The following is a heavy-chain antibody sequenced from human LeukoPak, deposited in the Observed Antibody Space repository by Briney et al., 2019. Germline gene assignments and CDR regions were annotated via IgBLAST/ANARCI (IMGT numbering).Heavy chain of an antibody. CDR2: IHHSGTT. J-gene: IGHJ3*02. V-gene: IGHV4-39*07. Sequence: SETLSLTCTVSGGSISTDTYYWGWIRQSPGMGLEWIGIIHHSGTTYYNPSLRSRVTMSVDTSKNQFSQKLSSVTAADTAVYYCARASHDYVWGSYPNDAFDIWGQGTMVTVSS. CDR3: ARASHDYVWGSYPNDAFDI. CDR1: GGSISTDTYY. D-gene: IGHD3-16*02.